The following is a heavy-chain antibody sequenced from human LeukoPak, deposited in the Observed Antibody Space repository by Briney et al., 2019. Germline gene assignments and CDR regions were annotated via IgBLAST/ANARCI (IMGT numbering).Heavy chain of an antibody. D-gene: IGHD6-19*01. CDR1: GGSISRYY. V-gene: IGHV4-59*01. CDR2: IYYSGST. J-gene: IGHJ4*02. CDR3: ARGSVAGTRGLSEFDY. Sequence: SETLSLTCTVSGGSISRYYWSWIRQPPGKGLEWIGYIYYSGSTNYNPSLRSRVTISVDTAKNQFSLKLSSVTAADTAVYYCARGSVAGTRGLSEFDYWGQGTLVTVSS.